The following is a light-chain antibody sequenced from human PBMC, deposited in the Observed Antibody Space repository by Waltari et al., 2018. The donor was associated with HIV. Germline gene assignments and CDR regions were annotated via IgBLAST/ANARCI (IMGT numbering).Light chain of an antibody. Sequence: QTVVTPEPSFSVSPGGTVTPPCALNSDSVTITYYPDWFQQTPGQAPRTLISSTYSRSSGVPDRFSGSILGNKAALTITGAQADDDSVYFCALYMTGAKWVFGGGTKLTVL. J-gene: IGLJ3*02. V-gene: IGLV8-61*01. CDR1: SDSVTITYY. CDR3: ALYMTGAKWV. CDR2: STY.